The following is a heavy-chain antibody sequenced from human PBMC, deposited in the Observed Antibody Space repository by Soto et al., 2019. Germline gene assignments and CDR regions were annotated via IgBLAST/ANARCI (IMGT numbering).Heavy chain of an antibody. J-gene: IGHJ4*02. V-gene: IGHV2-5*02. CDR1: GFSLSTSGEG. CDR3: THGRYLSSSRGVIDC. Sequence: QITLKESGPPVVKPTQTLTLTCTFSGFSLSTSGEGVGWIRQPPGKALEWLALIYWDDDKRYNPSVKSRLTITKDTSKNQVVLTMTNMDPIDTATYYCTHGRYLSSSRGVIDCWGQGTLVTVSS. D-gene: IGHD2-2*01. CDR2: IYWDDDK.